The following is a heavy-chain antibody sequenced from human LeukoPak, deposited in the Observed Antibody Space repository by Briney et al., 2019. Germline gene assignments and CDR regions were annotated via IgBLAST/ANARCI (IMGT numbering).Heavy chain of an antibody. Sequence: ASVKVSCKASGYTFTGYDINWVRQATGQGLEWMGWMNPNSGNTGYAQKFQGRVTMTRNTSVTTAYMELSSLRSEDTAVYYCARGRGRTYCGGDCYPDYWGQGTLVTVSS. CDR1: GYTFTGYD. CDR3: ARGRGRTYCGGDCYPDY. V-gene: IGHV1-8*01. D-gene: IGHD2-21*02. J-gene: IGHJ4*02. CDR2: MNPNSGNT.